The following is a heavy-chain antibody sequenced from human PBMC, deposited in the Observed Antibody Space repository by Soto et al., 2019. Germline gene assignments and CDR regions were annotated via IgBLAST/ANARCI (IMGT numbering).Heavy chain of an antibody. D-gene: IGHD2-2*01. CDR2: ISGSGGST. V-gene: IGHV3-23*01. Sequence: EVQLLESGGGLVQPGGSLRLSCEASGFTFSSYAMSWVRQAPGKGLEWVSAISGSGGSTYYADSVKGRFTISRDNSKNTLYLQMNSLRAEDTAVYYCAKSIVVVPAAIEDYFDYWGQGTLVTVSS. J-gene: IGHJ4*02. CDR1: GFTFSSYA. CDR3: AKSIVVVPAAIEDYFDY.